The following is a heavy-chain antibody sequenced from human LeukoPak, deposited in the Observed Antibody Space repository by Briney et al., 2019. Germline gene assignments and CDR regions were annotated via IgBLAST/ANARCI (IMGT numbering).Heavy chain of an antibody. CDR2: IWYDGSNK. Sequence: GRSLRLSCAASGFTFSSYGMHWVRQAPGKGLEWVAVIWYDGSNKYYADSVKGRFTISRDNSKNTLYLQMNGLRAEDTAVYYCARDRTLYSSAPGGDYWGQGTLVTVSS. J-gene: IGHJ4*02. V-gene: IGHV3-33*01. D-gene: IGHD6-19*01. CDR3: ARDRTLYSSAPGGDY. CDR1: GFTFSSYG.